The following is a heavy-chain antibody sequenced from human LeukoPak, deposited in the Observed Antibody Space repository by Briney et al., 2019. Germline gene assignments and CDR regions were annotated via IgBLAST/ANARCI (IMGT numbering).Heavy chain of an antibody. D-gene: IGHD3-3*01. J-gene: IGHJ4*02. Sequence: PGGSLRLSCAASGFTFSSYTMNWVRQPPGKGLEWVANIKQDGSEKYYVDSVKGRFTISRDNAKNSLYLQMNSLRAEDMAVYYCARDRYPLLEWFNDYWGQGTLVTVSS. V-gene: IGHV3-7*01. CDR3: ARDRYPLLEWFNDY. CDR2: IKQDGSEK. CDR1: GFTFSSYT.